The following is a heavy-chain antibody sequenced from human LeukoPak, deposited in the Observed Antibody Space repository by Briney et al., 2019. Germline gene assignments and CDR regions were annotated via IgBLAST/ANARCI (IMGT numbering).Heavy chain of an antibody. Sequence: GGSLRLSCAASGFTFSSYAMSWVRQAPGKGLEWVSAISGSGGSTYYADSVKGRFTISRGNSKNTLYLQMNSLRAEDTAVYYCAKAVTFGGVIVIRLYYFDYWGQGTLVTVSS. CDR3: AKAVTFGGVIVIRLYYFDY. CDR1: GFTFSSYA. J-gene: IGHJ4*02. D-gene: IGHD3-16*02. CDR2: ISGSGGST. V-gene: IGHV3-23*01.